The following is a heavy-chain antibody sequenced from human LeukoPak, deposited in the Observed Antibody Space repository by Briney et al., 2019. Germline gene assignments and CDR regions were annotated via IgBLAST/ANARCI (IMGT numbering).Heavy chain of an antibody. J-gene: IGHJ5*01. V-gene: IGHV4-34*01. Sequence: SETLSLTCAVYGGSFSGYYWSWIRQPPGKGLEWIGEINHSGSTNYNPSLKSRVTISVDTSKNQFSLKLSSVTAADTAVYYCARRRAYGSWFDYWGQGTLVTVSP. CDR1: GGSFSGYY. D-gene: IGHD2-21*01. CDR2: INHSGST. CDR3: ARRRAYGSWFDY.